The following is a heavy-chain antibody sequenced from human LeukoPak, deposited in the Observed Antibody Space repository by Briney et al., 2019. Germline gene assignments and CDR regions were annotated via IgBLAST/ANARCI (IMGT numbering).Heavy chain of an antibody. V-gene: IGHV3-23*01. CDR3: AKRGVVVRVFLVGFHKEAYYFDS. Sequence: GGSLRLSCAASGITLSNYGMSWVRQAPGKGLEWVASLSGSAGGTNYADSVKGRFTISRDNSKDTLFLQMDRLRAEDTAVYFCAKRGVVVRVFLVGFHKEAYYFDSWGQGAQVTVSS. CDR1: GITLSNYG. CDR2: LSGSAGGT. J-gene: IGHJ4*02. D-gene: IGHD3-16*02.